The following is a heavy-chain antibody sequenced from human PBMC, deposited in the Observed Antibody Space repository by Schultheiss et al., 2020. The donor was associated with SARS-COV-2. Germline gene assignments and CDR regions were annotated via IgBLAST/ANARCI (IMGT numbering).Heavy chain of an antibody. CDR3: AKGTWYGSEQGGY. J-gene: IGHJ4*02. D-gene: IGHD6-19*01. CDR2: IWYDGSNK. CDR1: GFTFSRYG. V-gene: IGHV3-30*02. Sequence: GGSLRLSCAASGFTFSRYGMHWVRQAPGKGLEWVAVIWYDGSNKYYTDSVKGRFTISRDNSENTSFLQMNILRTEDTAVYYCAKGTWYGSEQGGYWGQGTLVTVSS.